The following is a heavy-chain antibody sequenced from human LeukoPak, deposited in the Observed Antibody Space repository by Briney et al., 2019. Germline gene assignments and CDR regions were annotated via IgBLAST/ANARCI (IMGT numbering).Heavy chain of an antibody. D-gene: IGHD2-2*01. V-gene: IGHV4-34*01. Sequence: SETLSLTCAVYGGSFSSYYWSWIRQPPGKGLEWIGEINHSRSTNYNPSLKSRVTISVDTSKNQFSLKLSSVTAADTAVYYCARAGVVVPAAISWFDPWGQGTLVTVSS. CDR2: INHSRST. J-gene: IGHJ5*02. CDR1: GGSFSSYY. CDR3: ARAGVVVPAAISWFDP.